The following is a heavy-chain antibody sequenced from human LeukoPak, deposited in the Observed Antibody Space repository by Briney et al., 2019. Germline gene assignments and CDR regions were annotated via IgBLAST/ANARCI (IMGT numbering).Heavy chain of an antibody. Sequence: WASVKVSCKASGYTFTSYGISWVRQAPGQGLEWMGGIIPIFGTANYAQKFQGRVTITADESTSTAYMELSSLRSEDTAVYYCARTNYGSGSYEDGMDVWGQGTTVTVSS. V-gene: IGHV1-69*13. CDR2: IIPIFGTA. J-gene: IGHJ6*02. CDR3: ARTNYGSGSYEDGMDV. D-gene: IGHD3-10*01. CDR1: GYTFTSYG.